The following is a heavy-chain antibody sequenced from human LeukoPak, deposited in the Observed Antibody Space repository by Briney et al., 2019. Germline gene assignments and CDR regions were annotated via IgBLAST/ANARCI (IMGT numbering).Heavy chain of an antibody. V-gene: IGHV4-59*01. CDR3: ARVAARYVGMDV. D-gene: IGHD6-6*01. CDR1: AGSINNYY. CDR2: IYYSGST. Sequence: PSETLSLTCTVSAGSINNYYWSWIRQPPGKGLEWIGYIYYSGSTNYKPPLKSRVTISVDTSKKQVSLNLSSVTAADTAVYYCARVAARYVGMDVWGQGTTVTVSS. J-gene: IGHJ6*02.